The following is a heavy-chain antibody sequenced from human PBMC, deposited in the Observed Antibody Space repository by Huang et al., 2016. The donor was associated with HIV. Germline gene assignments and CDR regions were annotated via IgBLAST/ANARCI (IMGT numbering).Heavy chain of an antibody. D-gene: IGHD6-19*01. CDR3: VRDQGRLAVGGIDNWFDP. J-gene: IGHJ5*02. V-gene: IGHV4-59*02. CDR1: GDSVSSPD. Sequence: QVRLQESGPGLVKPSETLSLSCTVSGDSVSSPDWGWIRHPPGKGLEWIGTVYESGTTKYNPRLKSRITISVDASKNGFSLNITSVSAADTAMYFCVRDQGRLAVGGIDNWFDPWGQGALVTVSS. CDR2: VYESGTT.